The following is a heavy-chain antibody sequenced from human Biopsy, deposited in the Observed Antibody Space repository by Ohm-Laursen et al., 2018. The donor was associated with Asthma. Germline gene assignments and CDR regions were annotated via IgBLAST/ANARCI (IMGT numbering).Heavy chain of an antibody. V-gene: IGHV3-30*01. J-gene: IGHJ3*02. CDR1: GFSFSNFA. CDR2: ISKDASTQ. D-gene: IGHD1-1*01. CDR3: VRDGTDDAFDI. Sequence: SLRLPCTASGFSFSNFAIHWVRQAPGKGLEWVGVISKDASTQDYADSVKGRFTMARDNSKNTLDLRMNSLREEDTAVYYCVRDGTDDAFDIWGHGTVVSVSS.